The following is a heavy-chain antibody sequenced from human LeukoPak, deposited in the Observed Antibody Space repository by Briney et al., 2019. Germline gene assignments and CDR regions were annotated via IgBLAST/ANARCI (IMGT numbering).Heavy chain of an antibody. CDR2: IRQDGGEK. Sequence: PGGSLRLSCAVSGFTFTDYWMNWVRPAPGKGLEWVASIRQDGGEKSYVDSVKGRFTISRDNTKSSLYLQINSLRAEDTAVYYCARDGTAAGLYFDLWGQGTLVTVSS. V-gene: IGHV3-7*01. CDR3: ARDGTAAGLYFDL. D-gene: IGHD6-13*01. J-gene: IGHJ4*01. CDR1: GFTFTDYW.